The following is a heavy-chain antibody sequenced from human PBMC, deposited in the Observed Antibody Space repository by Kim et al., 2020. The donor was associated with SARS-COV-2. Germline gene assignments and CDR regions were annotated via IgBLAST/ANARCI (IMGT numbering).Heavy chain of an antibody. J-gene: IGHJ4*02. V-gene: IGHV4-59*08. CDR3: ARHRVTMVRGVIGYFDY. Sequence: PRRRVTISVDTSKNQFSLKLSPVTAADTAVYYCARHRVTMVRGVIGYFDYWGQGTLVTVSS. D-gene: IGHD3-10*01.